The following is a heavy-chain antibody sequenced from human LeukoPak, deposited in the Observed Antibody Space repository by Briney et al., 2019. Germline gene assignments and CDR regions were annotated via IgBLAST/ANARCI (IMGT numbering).Heavy chain of an antibody. CDR1: GGSISSYY. D-gene: IGHD3-22*01. Sequence: SETLSLTCTVSGGSISSYYWSWIRQPPGKGLEWIGYIYYSGSTNYNPSLKSRVTISVDTSKNQFSLKLSSVTAADTAVYYCARARYYYDSSGNPYYFDYWGQGTLVTVSS. CDR3: ARARYYYDSSGNPYYFDY. V-gene: IGHV4-59*01. CDR2: IYYSGST. J-gene: IGHJ4*02.